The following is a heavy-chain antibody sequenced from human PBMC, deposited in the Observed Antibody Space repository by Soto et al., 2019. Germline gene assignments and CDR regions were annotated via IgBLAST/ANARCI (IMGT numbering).Heavy chain of an antibody. CDR2: IGSAGRRG. V-gene: IGHV3-33*01. Sequence: QVQLVESGGGVVQPGGSLRLSCAASGFTFVRHGMHCVRQAPGKGLEWVAVIGSAGRRGSYADSVKGRFTISRDNGQNTLYLQMNSLRAEETAVYYCARDDDYGDNGLDYWGQGTLVTVSS. CDR3: ARDDDYGDNGLDY. D-gene: IGHD4-17*01. CDR1: GFTFVRHG. J-gene: IGHJ4*02.